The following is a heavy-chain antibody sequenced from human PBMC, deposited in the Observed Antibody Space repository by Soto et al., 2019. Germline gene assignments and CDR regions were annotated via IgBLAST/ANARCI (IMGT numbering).Heavy chain of an antibody. CDR1: GFTFSSYE. D-gene: IGHD2-15*01. Sequence: PGGSLRLSCAASGFTFSSYEMNWVRQAPGKGLEWVSYISSSGSTIYYADSVKGRFTISRDNAKNSLYLQMNSLRAEDTAVYYCASSLGYCSGGSCYSDHDAFDIWGQGTMVTVSS. V-gene: IGHV3-48*03. CDR2: ISSSGSTI. CDR3: ASSLGYCSGGSCYSDHDAFDI. J-gene: IGHJ3*02.